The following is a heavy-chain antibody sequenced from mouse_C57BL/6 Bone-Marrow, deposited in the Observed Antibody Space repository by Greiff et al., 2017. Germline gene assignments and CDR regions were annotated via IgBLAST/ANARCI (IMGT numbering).Heavy chain of an antibody. Sequence: DVKLQESGPGLVKPSQSLSLTCSVTGYSITSGYYWNWIRQFPGNKLEWMGYISYDGSNNYNPSLKNRISLTRDTSKNQFFLKLNSVTTEDTATYYCARGGYLFAYWGQGTLVTVSA. J-gene: IGHJ3*01. D-gene: IGHD2-2*01. V-gene: IGHV3-6*01. CDR3: ARGGYLFAY. CDR1: GYSITSGYY. CDR2: ISYDGSN.